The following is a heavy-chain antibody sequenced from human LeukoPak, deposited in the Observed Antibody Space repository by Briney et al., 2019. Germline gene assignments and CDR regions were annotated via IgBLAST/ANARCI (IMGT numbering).Heavy chain of an antibody. D-gene: IGHD4/OR15-4a*01. CDR1: GFTVSSNY. CDR2: IYSGGST. V-gene: IGHV3-53*01. Sequence: PGGSLRLSCAASGFTVSSNYMSWVRQAPGKGLEWVSVIYSGGSTYYADSVKGRFTISRDNSKNTLYLQMNSLRAEGTAVYYCARTDYGGHLDYWGQGTLVTVSS. CDR3: ARTDYGGHLDY. J-gene: IGHJ4*02.